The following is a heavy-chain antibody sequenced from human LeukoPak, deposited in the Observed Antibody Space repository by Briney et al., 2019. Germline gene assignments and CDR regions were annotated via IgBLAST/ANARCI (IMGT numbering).Heavy chain of an antibody. CDR3: AREGDSYGDYVFDY. Sequence: GASVKVSCKASGYTFTGYYMHWVRQAPGQGLEWMGWINPSSGGTNYAQKFQGRVTMTRDTSISTAYMELSRLRSDDTAVYYCAREGDSYGDYVFDYWGQGTLVTVSS. CDR1: GYTFTGYY. D-gene: IGHD4-17*01. CDR2: INPSSGGT. J-gene: IGHJ4*02. V-gene: IGHV1-2*02.